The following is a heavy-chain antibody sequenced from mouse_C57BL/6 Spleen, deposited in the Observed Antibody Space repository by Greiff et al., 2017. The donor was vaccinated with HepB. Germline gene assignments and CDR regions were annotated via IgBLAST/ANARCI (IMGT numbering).Heavy chain of an antibody. CDR3: ARGGAWFAY. CDR1: GYTFPDYN. CDR2: INPNNGGT. V-gene: IGHV1-18*01. J-gene: IGHJ3*01. Sequence: LQESGPELVKPGASVKIPCKASGYTFPDYNMDWVKQSHGKSLEWIGDINPNNGGTIYNQKFKGKATLTVDKSSSTAYMELRSLTSEDTAVYYCARGGAWFAYWGQGTLVTVSA.